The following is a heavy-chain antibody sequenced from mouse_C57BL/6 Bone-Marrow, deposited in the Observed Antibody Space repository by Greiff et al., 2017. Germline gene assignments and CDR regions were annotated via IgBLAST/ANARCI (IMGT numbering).Heavy chain of an antibody. CDR1: GYTFTGYW. CDR3: ARSREYDDYVRYYDMDY. J-gene: IGHJ4*01. Sequence: QVQLQQPGAELVMPGASVKLSCKASGYTFTGYWMHWVKQRPGQGLEWIGEIDPSDSYTNYNQKFKGKSTLTVDKSSSTSYMQLSSLTSEDSAVYYGARSREYDDYVRYYDMDYWGQGTSVTVSS. CDR2: IDPSDSYT. D-gene: IGHD2-3*01. V-gene: IGHV1-69*01.